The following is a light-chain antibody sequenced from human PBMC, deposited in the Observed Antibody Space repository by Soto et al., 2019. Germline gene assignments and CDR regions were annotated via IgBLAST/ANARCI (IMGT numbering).Light chain of an antibody. J-gene: IGKJ5*01. Sequence: DIVMTQSPLSLPVTPGEPASISCRSSQSLLHSNGYNYLDWYLQKPGQSPQLLIYLGSNRASGVPDRFRGRGSDTDFTLKIRRVEAEDVAVYYFMQALQTPRTFGQGTRLEIK. CDR1: QSLLHSNGYNY. CDR2: LGS. V-gene: IGKV2-28*01. CDR3: MQALQTPRT.